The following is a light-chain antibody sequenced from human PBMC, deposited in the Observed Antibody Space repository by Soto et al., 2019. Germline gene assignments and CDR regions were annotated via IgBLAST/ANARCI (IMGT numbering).Light chain of an antibody. Sequence: IVMTQSPATLSVSPGERATLSCRASQSVRNNLAWYQQRPGQAPRLLIYDASTRATGVPARFDGSGSGTDFTLTISSLQSEDCAVYYCQHYNDWVKTFGQGTKVEI. J-gene: IGKJ2*01. CDR2: DAS. CDR1: QSVRNN. CDR3: QHYNDWVKT. V-gene: IGKV3-15*01.